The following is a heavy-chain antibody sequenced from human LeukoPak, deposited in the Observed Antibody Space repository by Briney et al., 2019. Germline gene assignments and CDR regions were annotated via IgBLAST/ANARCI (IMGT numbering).Heavy chain of an antibody. D-gene: IGHD2/OR15-2a*01. CDR2: IYPSGST. CDR3: ARDSSRGFDY. CDR1: GDSINNNNW. Sequence: SGTLSLTCAVSGDSINNNNWWSGVRQPPGKGLEWIGEIYPSGSTNYNPSLKSRVTISVDKSKNQFSLKLSSVTAADTAVYYCARDSSRGFDYWGQGTLVTVSS. V-gene: IGHV4-4*02. J-gene: IGHJ4*02.